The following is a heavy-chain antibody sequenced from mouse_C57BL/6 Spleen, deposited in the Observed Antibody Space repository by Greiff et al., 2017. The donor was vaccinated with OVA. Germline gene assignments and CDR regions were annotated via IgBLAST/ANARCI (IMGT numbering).Heavy chain of an antibody. Sequence: VQLQQSGGDLVKPGGSLKLSCAASGFTFSSYGMSWVRQTPDKRLEWVATISSGGSYTYYPDSVKGRFTISRDNAKNTLYLQMSSLKSEDTAMYYCARRDGYYVAYWGQGTLVTVSA. D-gene: IGHD2-3*01. CDR1: GFTFSSYG. V-gene: IGHV5-6*01. CDR2: ISSGGSYT. CDR3: ARRDGYYVAY. J-gene: IGHJ3*01.